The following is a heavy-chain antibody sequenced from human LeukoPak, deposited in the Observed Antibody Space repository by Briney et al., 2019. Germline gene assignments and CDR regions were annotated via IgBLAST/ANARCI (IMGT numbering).Heavy chain of an antibody. D-gene: IGHD2-15*01. CDR3: ARPRRYCSGGSCLNWFDP. Sequence: ASAKVSCKASGYTFTSYGISWVRQAPGQGLEWMGWISAYNGNTNYAQKLQGRVTMTTDTSTSTAYMELRSLRSDDTAVYYCARPRRYCSGGSCLNWFDPWGQGTLVTVSS. V-gene: IGHV1-18*01. J-gene: IGHJ5*02. CDR1: GYTFTSYG. CDR2: ISAYNGNT.